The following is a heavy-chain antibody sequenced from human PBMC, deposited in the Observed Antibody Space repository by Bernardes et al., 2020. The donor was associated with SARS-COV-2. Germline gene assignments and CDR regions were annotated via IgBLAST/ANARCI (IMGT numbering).Heavy chain of an antibody. J-gene: IGHJ4*02. D-gene: IGHD6-13*01. CDR3: AKDTESIAAAGAFDY. CDR2: IRYDGSNK. V-gene: IGHV3-30*02. CDR1: GFTFSSYG. Sequence: GGSLRLSCAASGFTFSSYGMHWVRQAPDKGLEWVAFIRYDGSNKYYADSVKGRFTISRDNSKNTLYLQMNSLRAEDTAVYYCAKDTESIAAAGAFDYWGQGTLVTVSS.